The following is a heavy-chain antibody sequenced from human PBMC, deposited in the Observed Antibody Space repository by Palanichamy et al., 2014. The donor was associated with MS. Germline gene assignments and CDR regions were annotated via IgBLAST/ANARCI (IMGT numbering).Heavy chain of an antibody. CDR1: GFTFSSYA. J-gene: IGHJ3*02. Sequence: QVQLVESGGGVVQPGRSLRLSCAASGFTFSSYAMHWVRQAPGKGLEWVAVISYDGSNKYYADSVKGRFTISRDNSKNTLFLQMNSLRAEDTAVYYCARSPSDPGAFDIWGQGTMVTV. CDR3: ARSPSDPGAFDI. CDR2: ISYDGSNK. V-gene: IGHV3-30*04.